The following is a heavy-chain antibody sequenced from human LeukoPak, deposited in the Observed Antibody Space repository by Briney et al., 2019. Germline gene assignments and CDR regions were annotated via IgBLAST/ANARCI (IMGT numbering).Heavy chain of an antibody. CDR1: GGSISNGSYY. CDR3: ARAGLGIATKFDP. Sequence: SETLSLTCTVSGGSISNGSYYWSWLRQPAGKGLEWIGRIYTSGSTNYNPSLKRRVTISVDTSKNQFSLKWTSVTAADTAVYYCARAGLGIATKFDPWGQGTLVTVSP. J-gene: IGHJ5*02. CDR2: IYTSGST. V-gene: IGHV4-61*02. D-gene: IGHD6-13*01.